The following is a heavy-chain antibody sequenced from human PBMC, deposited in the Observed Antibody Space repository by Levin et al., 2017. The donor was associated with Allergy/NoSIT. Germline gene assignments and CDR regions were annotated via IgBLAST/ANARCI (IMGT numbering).Heavy chain of an antibody. Sequence: GESLKISCAASGFTFSSYWMSWVRQAPGKGLEWVANIKQDGSEKYYVDSVKGRFTISRDNAKNSLYLQMNSLRAEDTAVYYCARDVGAPHLAAAHDAFDIWGQGTMVTVSS. CDR2: IKQDGSEK. D-gene: IGHD6-13*01. V-gene: IGHV3-7*04. CDR1: GFTFSSYW. CDR3: ARDVGAPHLAAAHDAFDI. J-gene: IGHJ3*02.